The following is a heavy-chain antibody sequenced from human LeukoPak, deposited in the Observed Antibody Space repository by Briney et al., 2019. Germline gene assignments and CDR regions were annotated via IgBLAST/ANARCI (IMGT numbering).Heavy chain of an antibody. Sequence: SETLSLTCAVYGGSFSGYYWSWIRQPPGKGLEWIGEINHSGSTNYNPSLKSRVTISVDTSKNQFSLKLSSVTAADTAVYYCARALRRATITYLDYWGQGTLVTVSS. CDR3: ARALRRATITYLDY. D-gene: IGHD5-12*01. CDR2: INHSGST. CDR1: GGSFSGYY. J-gene: IGHJ4*02. V-gene: IGHV4-34*01.